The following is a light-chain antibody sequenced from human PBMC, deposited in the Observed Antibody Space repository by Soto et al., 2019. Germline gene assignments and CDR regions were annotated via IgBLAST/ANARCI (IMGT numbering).Light chain of an antibody. CDR3: GTWDSSLSAGV. CDR2: ENN. Sequence: QSLLTQPPAVSAAPGQKVTISCSGSSSNIGNNYVSWYQQLPGTAPKLLIYENNKRPSGIPDRFSGSKSGTSATLGITGLQTGDEADYYCGTWDSSLSAGVFGGGTKVPVL. CDR1: SSNIGNNY. V-gene: IGLV1-51*02. J-gene: IGLJ3*02.